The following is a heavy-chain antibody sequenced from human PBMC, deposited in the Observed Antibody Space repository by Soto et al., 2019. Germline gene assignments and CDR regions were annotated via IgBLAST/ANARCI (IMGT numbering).Heavy chain of an antibody. CDR3: ASRPGGRQDTAIDY. CDR2: IYYSGST. D-gene: IGHD5-18*01. Sequence: SDTLSLTCTVSCGSVSSGSDYGISIRHPPGKGLEWIGYIYYSGSTNYNPSLKSRVTISVDTSKNQFSLKLSSVTAADTAVYYCASRPGGRQDTAIDYWGQGTLVTVPQ. CDR1: CGSVSSGSDY. J-gene: IGHJ4*02. V-gene: IGHV4-61*01.